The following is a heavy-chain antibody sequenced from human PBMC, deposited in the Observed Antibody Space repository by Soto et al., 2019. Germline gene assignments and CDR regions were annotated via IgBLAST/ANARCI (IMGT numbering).Heavy chain of an antibody. CDR1: GGSISSYY. CDR3: ARHFNYMDV. Sequence: SETLSLTCTVSGGSISSYYWSWIRQPPGKGLEWIGYIYYSGSTNYNPSLKSRVTISVDTSKNQFSLKLSSVTAADTAVYYCARHFNYMDVWGKGTKVTVSS. J-gene: IGHJ6*03. V-gene: IGHV4-59*08. CDR2: IYYSGST.